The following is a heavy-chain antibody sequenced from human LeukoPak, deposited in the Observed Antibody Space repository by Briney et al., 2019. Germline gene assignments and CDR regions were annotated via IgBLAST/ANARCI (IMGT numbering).Heavy chain of an antibody. CDR1: GYTFTSYD. V-gene: IGHV1-8*01. J-gene: IGHJ3*02. CDR3: ARVSRRGYDAFDI. Sequence: WASVKVSCKASGYTFTSYDITWVRQATGQGLEWMGWMNPNSGNTGYAQKFQGRVTMTRNTSISTAYMELSSLRSEDTAVYYCARVSRRGYDAFDIWGQGTMVTVSS. D-gene: IGHD5-12*01. CDR2: MNPNSGNT.